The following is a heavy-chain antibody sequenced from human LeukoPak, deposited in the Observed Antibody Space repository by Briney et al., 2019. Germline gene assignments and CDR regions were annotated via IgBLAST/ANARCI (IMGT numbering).Heavy chain of an antibody. CDR3: ARAPQGGTAMVSSYYYYMDV. V-gene: IGHV4-39*07. CDR2: IYYSGST. J-gene: IGHJ6*03. D-gene: IGHD5-18*01. CDR1: GGSISSSSYY. Sequence: SETLSLTCTVSGGSISSSSYYWGWIRQPPGKGLEWIGSIYYSGSTYYNPSLKSRVTISVDTSKNQFSLKLSSVTAADTAVYYCARAPQGGTAMVSSYYYYMDVWGKGTTVTVSS.